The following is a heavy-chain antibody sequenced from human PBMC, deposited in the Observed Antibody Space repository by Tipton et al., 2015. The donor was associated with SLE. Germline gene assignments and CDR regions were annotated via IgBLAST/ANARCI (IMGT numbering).Heavy chain of an antibody. CDR2: IYTSGST. D-gene: IGHD3-3*01. CDR3: ARQGQFLETPFEY. J-gene: IGHJ4*02. V-gene: IGHV4-61*02. Sequence: LRLSCTVSGGSISSGSYSWNWIRQPAGEGLEWVGRIYTSGSTKYNPSLKSRVTISVDTSKNQFSLRLSSVTAADTAVYYCARQGQFLETPFEYWGQGTLLTVSS. CDR1: GGSISSGSYS.